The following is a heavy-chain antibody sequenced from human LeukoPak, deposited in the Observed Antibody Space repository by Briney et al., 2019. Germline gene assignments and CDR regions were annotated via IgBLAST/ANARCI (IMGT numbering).Heavy chain of an antibody. CDR3: ARDYDVLTAYPPTQLFDP. D-gene: IGHD3-9*01. CDR2: IYTSGST. J-gene: IGHJ5*02. V-gene: IGHV4-61*02. Sequence: PSETLSLTCAVSGGSISRGGYSWSWIRQPAGKGLEWIGRIYTSGSTNYNPSLKSRVTMSVDTSKNQFSLKLNSATAADTAVYYCARDYDVLTAYPPTQLFDPWGQGTLVTVSS. CDR1: GGSISRGGYS.